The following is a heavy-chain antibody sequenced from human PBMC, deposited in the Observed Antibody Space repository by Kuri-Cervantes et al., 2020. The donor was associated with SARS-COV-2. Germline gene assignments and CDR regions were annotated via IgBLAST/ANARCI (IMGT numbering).Heavy chain of an antibody. D-gene: IGHD6-6*01. V-gene: IGHV4-34*01. CDR2: INDSGAT. CDR1: GGSFSGYQ. CDR3: ARGVPGY. J-gene: IGHJ4*02. Sequence: SETLSLTCAVYGGSFSGYQWSWIRQTPGMGLEWIGQINDSGATKCNPSLKSRVIVSMDKSKNQFSLKLGSVTAADTAIYYCARGVPGYWGQGSLVTVSS.